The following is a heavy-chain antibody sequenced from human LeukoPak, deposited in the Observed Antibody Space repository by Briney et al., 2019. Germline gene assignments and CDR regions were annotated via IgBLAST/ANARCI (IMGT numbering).Heavy chain of an antibody. J-gene: IGHJ4*02. Sequence: GGSVRLSCAASGLTFSSYSFNWVRQAPGKGLEWVSSITTTSSYIYYADSVKGRFTISRDNAKNSLYLQMNSLRAEDTAVYYCARLRRNNDNSGYYYYYDYWGQGTLVTLHS. V-gene: IGHV3-21*01. CDR2: ITTTSSYI. CDR1: GLTFSSYS. D-gene: IGHD3-22*01. CDR3: ARLRRNNDNSGYYYYYDY.